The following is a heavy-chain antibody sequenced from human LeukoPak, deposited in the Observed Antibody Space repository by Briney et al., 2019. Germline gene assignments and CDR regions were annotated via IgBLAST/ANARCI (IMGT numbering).Heavy chain of an antibody. CDR1: GGPISSGGYS. J-gene: IGHJ3*02. CDR3: ARDAGHYYDILTGYGDDAFDI. D-gene: IGHD3-9*01. CDR2: IYHSGST. V-gene: IGHV4-30-2*01. Sequence: PSETLSLTCAVSGGPISSGGYSWSWIRQPPGKGLEWIGYIYHSGSTYYNPSLKSRVTISVDRSKNQFSLKLSSVTAADTAVYYCARDAGHYYDILTGYGDDAFDIWGQGTMVTVSS.